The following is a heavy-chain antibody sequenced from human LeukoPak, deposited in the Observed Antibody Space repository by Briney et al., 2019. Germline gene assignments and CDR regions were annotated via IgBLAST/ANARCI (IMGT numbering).Heavy chain of an antibody. CDR2: INHSGST. CDR3: ARVSDVAVAATSGGLKSNWFAP. V-gene: IGHV4-34*01. J-gene: IGHJ5*02. CDR1: GGSFSGYY. Sequence: KPSETLSLTGAVYGGSFSGYYWSWIRQPPGKGLEWIGEINHSGSTNYNPSLKSRVTISVDTSKNQFSLKLSSVTAADTAVYYCARVSDVAVAATSGGLKSNWFAPWGQGTLVTVSS. D-gene: IGHD2-15*01.